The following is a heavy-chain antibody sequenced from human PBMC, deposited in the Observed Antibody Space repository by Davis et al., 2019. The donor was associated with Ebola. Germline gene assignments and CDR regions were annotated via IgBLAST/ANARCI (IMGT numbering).Heavy chain of an antibody. CDR3: ARGRRFCSSTSCYSYYYYGMDV. V-gene: IGHV4-39*01. J-gene: IGHJ6*02. CDR2: IYYSGST. D-gene: IGHD2-2*01. CDR1: GGSISSYY. Sequence: MPSETLSLTCTASGGSISSYYWGWIRQPPGKGLEWIGSIYYSGSTYYNPSLKSRVTISVDTSKNQFSLKLSSVTAADTAVYYCARGRRFCSSTSCYSYYYYGMDVWGQGTTVTVSS.